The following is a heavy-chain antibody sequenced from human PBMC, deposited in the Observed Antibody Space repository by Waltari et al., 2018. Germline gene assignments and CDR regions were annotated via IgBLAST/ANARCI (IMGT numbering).Heavy chain of an antibody. CDR3: ARTGYGDGMGYYYYYMDV. CDR2: ISSSSSYI. D-gene: IGHD4-17*01. CDR1: GFTFSSYS. J-gene: IGHJ6*03. V-gene: IGHV3-21*01. Sequence: EVQLVESGGGLVKPGGSLRLSCAASGFTFSSYSMNWVRQAPGQGLEWVSSISSSSSYIYYADSVKGRFTISRDNAKNSLYLQMNSLRAEDTAVYYCARTGYGDGMGYYYYYMDVWGKGTTVTISS.